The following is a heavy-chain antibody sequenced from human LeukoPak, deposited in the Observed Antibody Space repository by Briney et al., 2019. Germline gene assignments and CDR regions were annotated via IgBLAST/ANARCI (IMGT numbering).Heavy chain of an antibody. Sequence: GASVKVSCKASGYTFTGYYMHWVRQAPGQGLEWMGRISPNSGGTNYAQKFQGRVTMTRDTSISTAYTELSRLRSDDTAVYYCARAEEQWLVRKNNWFDPWGQGTLVTVSS. V-gene: IGHV1-2*06. D-gene: IGHD6-19*01. J-gene: IGHJ5*02. CDR3: ARAEEQWLVRKNNWFDP. CDR1: GYTFTGYY. CDR2: ISPNSGGT.